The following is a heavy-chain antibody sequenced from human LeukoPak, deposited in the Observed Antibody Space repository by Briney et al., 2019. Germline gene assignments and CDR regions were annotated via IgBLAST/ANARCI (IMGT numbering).Heavy chain of an antibody. CDR1: GGSISSGSYY. CDR2: IYYSGST. D-gene: IGHD1-26*01. CDR3: ARGYSANNHYFDY. V-gene: IGHV4-61*10. Sequence: SETLSLTCTVSGGSISSGSYYWSWIRQPAGKGLEWIGYIYYSGSTNYNPSLKSRVTISVDTSKNQFSLKLSSVTAADTAVYYCARGYSANNHYFDYWGQGTLVTVSS. J-gene: IGHJ4*02.